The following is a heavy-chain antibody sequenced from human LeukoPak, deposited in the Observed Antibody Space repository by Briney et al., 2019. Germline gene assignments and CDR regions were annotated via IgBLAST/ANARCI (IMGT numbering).Heavy chain of an antibody. CDR2: IIPIFGTA. V-gene: IGHV1-69*05. J-gene: IGHJ6*03. D-gene: IGHD3-3*01. CDR1: GGTFSSYA. Sequence: AASVKVSCKASGGTFSSYAISWVRQAPGQGLEWMGRIIPIFGTANYAQKFQGRVTITTDESTSTAYMELSSLRSEDTAVYYCALVYTYNYYYYYYMDVWGKGTTVTVSS. CDR3: ALVYTYNYYYYYYMDV.